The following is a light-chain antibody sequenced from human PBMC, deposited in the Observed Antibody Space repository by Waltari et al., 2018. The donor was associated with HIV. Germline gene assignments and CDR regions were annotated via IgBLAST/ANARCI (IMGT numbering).Light chain of an antibody. V-gene: IGLV2-8*01. J-gene: IGLJ3*02. Sequence: QSALTQPPSASGSPGQSVTISCTGTSSDVGGYNYVSWYQQHPGKAPKLIIFEVTKRPSGVPNRFSGSKSGNTASLTVSGLQADDEADYYCCSYKGYNDFLFGAGTKLTVL. CDR3: CSYKGYNDFL. CDR2: EVT. CDR1: SSDVGGYNY.